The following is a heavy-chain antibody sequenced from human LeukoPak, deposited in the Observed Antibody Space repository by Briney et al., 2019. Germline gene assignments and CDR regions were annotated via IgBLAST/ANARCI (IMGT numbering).Heavy chain of an antibody. J-gene: IGHJ4*02. CDR2: IYTGGIT. CDR3: VRDKSGDTIAAADTFFDY. Sequence: PGGSLRLSCAASGFAVSSHHMSWVRQAPGKGLEWVSIIYTGGITSYADSVKGRFTISRDESKNTVYLQMDSLRAEDTAVYYCVRDKSGDTIAAADTFFDYWGQGILVAVS. CDR1: GFAVSSHH. V-gene: IGHV3-66*01. D-gene: IGHD6-13*01.